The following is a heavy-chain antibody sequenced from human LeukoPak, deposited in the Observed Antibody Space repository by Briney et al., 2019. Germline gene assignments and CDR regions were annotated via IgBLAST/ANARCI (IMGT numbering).Heavy chain of an antibody. CDR3: AKVGPLAFYYMDV. V-gene: IGHV3-30*02. CDR2: IRYDGSNK. CDR1: GFTFSSYG. Sequence: GGSLRLSXAASGFTFSSYGMHWVRQAPGKGLEWLAFIRYDGSNKYYADSVKGRFTISRDNSKNTLYLQMNSLRAEDTAVYYCAKVGPLAFYYMDVWGKGTTVTVSS. D-gene: IGHD3-10*01. J-gene: IGHJ6*03.